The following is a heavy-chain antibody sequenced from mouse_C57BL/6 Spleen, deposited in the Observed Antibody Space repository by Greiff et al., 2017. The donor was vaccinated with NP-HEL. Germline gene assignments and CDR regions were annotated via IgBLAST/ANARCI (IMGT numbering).Heavy chain of an antibody. CDR1: GYTFTSYW. V-gene: IGHV1-53*01. CDR3: ARNLYYYGSSYDYYAMDY. CDR2: INPSNGGT. D-gene: IGHD1-1*01. Sequence: VQLQQPGTELVKPGASVKLSCKASGYTFTSYWMHWVKQRPGQGLEWIGNINPSNGGTNYNEKFKSKASLTVDKSSSTAYMQLSSLTSEDSAVYYCARNLYYYGSSYDYYAMDYWGQGTSVTVSS. J-gene: IGHJ4*01.